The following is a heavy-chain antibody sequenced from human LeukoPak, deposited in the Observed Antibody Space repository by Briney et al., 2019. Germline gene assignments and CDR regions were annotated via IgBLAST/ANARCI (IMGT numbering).Heavy chain of an antibody. CDR2: ISYDGSNK. CDR3: ARENEYYDFWSGPDY. J-gene: IGHJ4*02. CDR1: GFTFSSYA. V-gene: IGHV3-30-3*01. D-gene: IGHD3-3*01. Sequence: GGSLRLSCAASGFTFSSYAMRWVRQAPGKGLEWVAVISYDGSNKYYADSVKGRFTISRDNSKNTLYLQMNSLRAEDTAVYYCARENEYYDFWSGPDYWGQGTLVTVSS.